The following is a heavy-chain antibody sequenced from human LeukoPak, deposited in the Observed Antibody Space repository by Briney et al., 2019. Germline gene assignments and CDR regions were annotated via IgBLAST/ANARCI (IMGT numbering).Heavy chain of an antibody. CDR1: GFIFRSHG. CDR3: AKERRRDDVLTGSFSD. CDR2: ISPRGDIT. V-gene: IGHV3-23*01. D-gene: IGHD3-9*01. J-gene: IGHJ4*02. Sequence: GGSLRLSCAASGFIFRSHGMNWVRQAPGKGLEWVSGISPRGDITYYKDSVRGCFTISREKSKNKLYLQMTSLRAEDTALYYCAKERRRDDVLTGSFSDWGQGTLVTVSS.